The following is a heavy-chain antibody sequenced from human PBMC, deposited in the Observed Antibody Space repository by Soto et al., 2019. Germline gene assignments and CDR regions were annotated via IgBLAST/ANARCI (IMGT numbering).Heavy chain of an antibody. D-gene: IGHD5-18*01. CDR3: ARDQGLYVDTGMFVDYYGMDV. V-gene: IGHV1-69*01. Sequence: QVQLVQSGAEVKKPGSSVNVSCKASGGTFTSYAISWVRQAPGQGLEWMGGIIPTFSTTNYAQKFQGRVSITADESTSTAYMDLSSLRSDDTAVYYCARDQGLYVDTGMFVDYYGMDVWGQGTTVTVSS. CDR2: IIPTFSTT. CDR1: GGTFTSYA. J-gene: IGHJ6*02.